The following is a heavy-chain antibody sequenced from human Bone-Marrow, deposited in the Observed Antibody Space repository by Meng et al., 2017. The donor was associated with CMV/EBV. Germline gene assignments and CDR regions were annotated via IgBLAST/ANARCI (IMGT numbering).Heavy chain of an antibody. J-gene: IGHJ6*02. D-gene: IGHD3-3*01. CDR3: AKNGLYDFWSGYYTGYYYGMDV. CDR2: INWNGGST. CDR1: GFTFDDYG. Sequence: LSLTCAASGFTFDDYGMSWVRQAPGKGLEWVSGINWNGGSTGYADSVKGRFTISRDNAKNSLYLQMNSLRAEDTAVYYCAKNGLYDFWSGYYTGYYYGMDVWGQGTTVTVSS. V-gene: IGHV3-20*04.